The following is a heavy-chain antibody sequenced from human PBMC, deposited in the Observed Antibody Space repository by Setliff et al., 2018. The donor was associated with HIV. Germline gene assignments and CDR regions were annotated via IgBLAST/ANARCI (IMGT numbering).Heavy chain of an antibody. CDR3: ARPRFFDSFDV. CDR2: ISPNNGVA. D-gene: IGHD3-10*01. V-gene: IGHV1-2*06. CDR1: EYMILAHK. Sequence: ASVKVSCKATEYMILAHKMNWVRQAPGQGLEWIGRISPNNGVAEYAPKFQGRVIMTLDTSISTAYLEIPRLTSDDAAVYYCARPRFFDSFDVWGQGTMVTVSS. J-gene: IGHJ3*01.